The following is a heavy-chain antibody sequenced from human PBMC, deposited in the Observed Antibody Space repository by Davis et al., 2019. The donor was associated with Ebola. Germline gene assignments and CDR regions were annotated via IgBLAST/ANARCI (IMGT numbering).Heavy chain of an antibody. CDR1: GGSISSGGYS. CDR3: ARQDPITMIVVGDY. D-gene: IGHD3-22*01. Sequence: SETLSLTCAVSGGSISSGGYSWSWIRQPPGKGLEWIGYIYHSGSTYYNPSLKSRVTISVDTSKNQFSLKLSSVTAADTAVYYCARQDPITMIVVGDYWGQGTLVTVSS. V-gene: IGHV4-30-2*03. J-gene: IGHJ4*02. CDR2: IYHSGST.